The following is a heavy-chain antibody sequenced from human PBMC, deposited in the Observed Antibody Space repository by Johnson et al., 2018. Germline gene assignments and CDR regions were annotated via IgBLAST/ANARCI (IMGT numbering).Heavy chain of an antibody. V-gene: IGHV4-61*05. D-gene: IGHD2-21*01. CDR2: ILDSGTT. CDR1: GGSISTSSYY. J-gene: IGHJ3*02. CDR3: ARALFFVDCYHGGTFDS. Sequence: QVQLQESGPGLVKPSETLSLPCTVSGGSISTSSYYWGWIRQPPGRGPEWIGCILDSGTTKYNPSLRSRVTISVDMFKNQFSLRLTSVTAPDTAVYYWARALFFVDCYHGGTFDSWGQGTMVTVSS.